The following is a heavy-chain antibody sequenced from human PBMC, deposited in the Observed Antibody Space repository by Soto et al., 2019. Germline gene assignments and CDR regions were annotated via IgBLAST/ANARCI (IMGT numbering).Heavy chain of an antibody. J-gene: IGHJ6*02. CDR3: ARAGFLFNDCSCGRCFNVVFSAGMDV. D-gene: IGHD2-15*01. V-gene: IGHV1-2*02. Sequence: SVTVSCKPSVYSFTGYYMHWVRQAPRPGLEWLGWINPSSGGTNYAQKFQGRVTMTRDTSISTAYMELSRLRSDDTAVYYWARAGFLFNDCSCGRCFNVVFSAGMDVGGQGTTVTVS. CDR1: VYSFTGYY. CDR2: INPSSGGT.